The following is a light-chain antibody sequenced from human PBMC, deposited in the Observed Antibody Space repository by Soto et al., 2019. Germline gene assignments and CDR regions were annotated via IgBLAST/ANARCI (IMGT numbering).Light chain of an antibody. V-gene: IGKV3-11*01. CDR1: QSVSSY. CDR2: DAS. Sequence: EIVLTQSPATLSLSPGERATLSCRASQSVSSYLAWYQQKPGQAPRLLIYDASNRATGIPARFSGSGSATDFTLTISSLEHEDFAVYYCHQRSNWPLLTFGGGTKVEIK. CDR3: HQRSNWPLLT. J-gene: IGKJ4*01.